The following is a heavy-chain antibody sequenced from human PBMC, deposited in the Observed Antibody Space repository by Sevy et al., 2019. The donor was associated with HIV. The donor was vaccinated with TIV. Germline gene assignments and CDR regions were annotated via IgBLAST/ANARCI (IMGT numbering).Heavy chain of an antibody. D-gene: IGHD5-18*01. Sequence: ASVKVSCKASGYTFTGYYMHWVRQAPGQGLEWMGRINPNSGGTNYAQKFQGRVTMTRDTSISTAYMELSRLRSDDTAVYYCVASLEWDTAVDYWGQGTLVTVSS. J-gene: IGHJ4*02. V-gene: IGHV1-2*06. CDR2: INPNSGGT. CDR1: GYTFTGYY. CDR3: VASLEWDTAVDY.